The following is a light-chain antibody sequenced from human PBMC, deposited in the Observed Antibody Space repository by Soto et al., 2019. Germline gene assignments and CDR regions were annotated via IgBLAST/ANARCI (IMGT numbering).Light chain of an antibody. J-gene: IGKJ1*01. Sequence: DIVMTQSPDSLAVSLGERATINCKSSQTVLANSNNMNYLAWYQQKPGQPPKLVIYWASTREAGVPERFSGSGSVTDFTLTISRLQPEDVAVYYCQQYFKSPWTFGQGTKVEIK. CDR1: QTVLANSNNMNY. V-gene: IGKV4-1*01. CDR3: QQYFKSPWT. CDR2: WAS.